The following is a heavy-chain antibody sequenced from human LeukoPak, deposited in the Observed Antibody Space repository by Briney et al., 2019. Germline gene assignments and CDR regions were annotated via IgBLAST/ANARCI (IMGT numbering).Heavy chain of an antibody. CDR3: AKSVTYYYDDIAT. J-gene: IGHJ5*02. CDR1: GFTFSSYA. CDR2: ISGRGGRT. D-gene: IGHD3-22*01. Sequence: GGSLRLSCAASGFTFSSYAMSWVRQAPGKGLDWVSAISGRGGRTYYADSVKGRFTISRDKSKNTLYLQMNSLRAEDTAVSYCAKSVTYYYDDIATWGQGTLVTVSS. V-gene: IGHV3-23*01.